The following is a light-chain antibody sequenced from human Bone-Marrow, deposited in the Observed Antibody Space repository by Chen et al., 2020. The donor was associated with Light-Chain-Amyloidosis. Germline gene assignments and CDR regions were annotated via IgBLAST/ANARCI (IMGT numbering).Light chain of an antibody. J-gene: IGLJ3*02. CDR1: NIGSTS. Sequence: SYVLTQPSSVSVAPGQTPTIACGGNNIGSTSVHWYQQTPGQAPLLVVYDDSDRPSGIPERLSGSNSGNTATLTISRVEAGDEADYYCQVWDRSSDCPVFGGGTKLTVL. V-gene: IGLV3-21*02. CDR3: QVWDRSSDCPV. CDR2: DDS.